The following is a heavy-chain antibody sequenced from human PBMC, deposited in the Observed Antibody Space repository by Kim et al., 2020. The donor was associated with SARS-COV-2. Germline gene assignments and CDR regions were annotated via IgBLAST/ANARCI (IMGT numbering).Heavy chain of an antibody. CDR3: AIPLDPWELRPAQIHYYYYGMDV. D-gene: IGHD1-26*01. CDR2: ISGSGGST. CDR1: GFTFSSYA. Sequence: GGSLRLSCAASGFTFSSYAMSWVRQAPGKGLEWVSAISGSGGSTYYADSVKGRFTISRDNSKNTLYLQMNSLRAEDTAVYYCAIPLDPWELRPAQIHYYYYGMDVWGQGTTVTVSS. V-gene: IGHV3-23*01. J-gene: IGHJ6*02.